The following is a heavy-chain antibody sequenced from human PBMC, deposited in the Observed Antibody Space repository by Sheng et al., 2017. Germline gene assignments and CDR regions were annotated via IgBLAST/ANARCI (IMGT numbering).Heavy chain of an antibody. V-gene: IGHV3-33*01. CDR2: IWYDGSNK. CDR3: ARESGSSGYAMDV. D-gene: IGHD3-10*01. Sequence: VAVIWYDGSNKKYEDSVKGRFTISRDNSKNTLDLQMNSLRVEDTAVYYCARESGSSGYAMDVWGQGTTVTVSS. J-gene: IGHJ6*02.